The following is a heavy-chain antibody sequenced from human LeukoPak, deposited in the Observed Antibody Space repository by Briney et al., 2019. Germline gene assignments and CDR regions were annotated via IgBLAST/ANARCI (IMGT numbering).Heavy chain of an antibody. J-gene: IGHJ4*02. D-gene: IGHD3-22*01. CDR1: GFTFDDYA. V-gene: IGHV3-9*03. CDR3: AKGGYYYDSSGYSDYFDY. Sequence: GRSLRLSCAASGFTFDDYAMHWVRQAPGKGLEWVSGISWNSGSICYADSVKGRFTISRDNAKNSLYLQMNSLRAEDMALYYCAKGGYYYDSSGYSDYFDYWGQGTLVTVSS. CDR2: ISWNSGSI.